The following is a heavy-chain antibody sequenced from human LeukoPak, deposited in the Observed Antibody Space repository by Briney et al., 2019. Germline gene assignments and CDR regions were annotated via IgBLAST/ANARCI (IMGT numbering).Heavy chain of an antibody. CDR3: ARESYCYGGGAFDI. Sequence: ASVKVSCKPSGYTFTSYDINWVRQATGHGLEWMGWMNPNSGNTGYAQKFQGRVTMTRNTSISTAYMELSSLRSEDTAVYYCARESYCYGGGAFDIWGQGTMVTVSS. V-gene: IGHV1-8*01. J-gene: IGHJ3*02. CDR2: MNPNSGNT. D-gene: IGHD2-21*01. CDR1: GYTFTSYD.